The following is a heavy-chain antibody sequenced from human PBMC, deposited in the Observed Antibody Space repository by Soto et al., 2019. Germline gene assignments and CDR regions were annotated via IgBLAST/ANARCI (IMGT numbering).Heavy chain of an antibody. Sequence: QVQLQQWGAGLLKPSETLSLTCAVYGGSFSGYYWSWIRQPPGKGLEWIGEINHSGSTNYNPSLKSRVTISVYTSKTQFSLTLSSVAAADTSVYYCARAYCSGGSCYRGYYYYGMDVWGQGTTVTVSS. CDR2: INHSGST. J-gene: IGHJ6*02. V-gene: IGHV4-34*01. CDR1: GGSFSGYY. D-gene: IGHD2-15*01. CDR3: ARAYCSGGSCYRGYYYYGMDV.